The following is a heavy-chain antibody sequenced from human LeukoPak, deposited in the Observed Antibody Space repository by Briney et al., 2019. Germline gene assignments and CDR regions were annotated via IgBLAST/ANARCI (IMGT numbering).Heavy chain of an antibody. CDR3: AKAPVTTCRGAYCYPFDY. CDR2: ISDSGNT. D-gene: IGHD2-21*01. CDR1: GFTFSSFA. Sequence: GGSLRLSCAASGFTFSSFAMSWVRQAPGKGLEWVSAISDSGNTYHADSVKGRFTISRDSSKNTLFLQMNRLRPEDAAVYYCAKAPVTTCRGAYCYPFDYWGQGTLVTVSS. J-gene: IGHJ4*02. V-gene: IGHV3-23*01.